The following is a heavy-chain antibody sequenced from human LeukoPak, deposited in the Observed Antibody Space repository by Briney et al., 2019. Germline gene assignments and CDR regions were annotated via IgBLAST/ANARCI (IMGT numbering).Heavy chain of an antibody. V-gene: IGHV4-39*01. CDR3: ASLRKTTTGTNWFDP. CDR2: IYYSGTT. J-gene: IGHJ5*02. CDR1: GGSVSSSSYY. Sequence: SETLSLTCTVSGGSVSSSSYYWGWIRQPPGKGLEWIGSIYYSGTTYYNPSLKSRVTISVDTSKNQYSLKLTSATATGTAVYYCASLRKTTTGTNWFDPWGQGTLVTVSS. D-gene: IGHD1-1*01.